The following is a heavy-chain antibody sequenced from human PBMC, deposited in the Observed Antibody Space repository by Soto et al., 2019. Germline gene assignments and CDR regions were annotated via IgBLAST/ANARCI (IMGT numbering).Heavy chain of an antibody. J-gene: IGHJ4*02. CDR3: AKIIALEGIDPIAVAGTWDY. D-gene: IGHD6-19*01. CDR1: GFTFSSYG. Sequence: QVQLVESGGGVVQPGRSLRLSCAASGFTFSSYGMHWVRQAPGKGLEWVAVISYDGSNKYYADSVKGRFTISRDNSKNTLYLQMNSLRAEDTAVYYCAKIIALEGIDPIAVAGTWDYWGQGTLVTVSS. V-gene: IGHV3-30*18. CDR2: ISYDGSNK.